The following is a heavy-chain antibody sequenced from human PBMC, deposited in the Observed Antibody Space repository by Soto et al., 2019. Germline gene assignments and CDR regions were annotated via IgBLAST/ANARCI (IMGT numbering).Heavy chain of an antibody. J-gene: IGHJ5*02. CDR2: ISGSGGST. Sequence: GGSLRLSCAASGFTFSSYAMSWVRQAPGKGLEWVSAISGSGGSTYYADSVKGRFTISRDNSKNTLYLQMNSLRAEDTAVYYCAKAHPSNTDSEPWFDPWGQGTLVTVSS. V-gene: IGHV3-23*01. CDR1: GFTFSSYA. CDR3: AKAHPSNTDSEPWFDP. D-gene: IGHD4-4*01.